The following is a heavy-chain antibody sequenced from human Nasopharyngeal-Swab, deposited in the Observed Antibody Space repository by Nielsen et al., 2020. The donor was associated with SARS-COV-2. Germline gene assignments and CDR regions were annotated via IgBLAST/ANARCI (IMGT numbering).Heavy chain of an antibody. J-gene: IGHJ4*02. CDR1: GFTFDDYA. CDR2: ISWNSGSI. CDR3: AKDRSSSGGDVFDY. Sequence: GGSLRLYCAASGFTFDDYAMHWVRQAPGKGLEWVSGISWNSGSIGYADSVKGRFTISRDNAKNSLYLQMNSLRAEDTALYYCAKDRSSSGGDVFDYWGQGTLVTVSS. V-gene: IGHV3-9*01. D-gene: IGHD6-19*01.